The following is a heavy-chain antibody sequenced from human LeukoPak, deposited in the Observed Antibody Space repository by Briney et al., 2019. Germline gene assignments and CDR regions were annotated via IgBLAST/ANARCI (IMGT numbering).Heavy chain of an antibody. CDR3: ARTPLVGATVDDAFDI. Sequence: SETLSLTCAVYGGSFSGYSWSWLRQPPGKGLEWIGEINHSGSTKYNPSLKSRVTISVDTSKNQFSLKLSSVTAADTAVYYCARTPLVGATVDDAFDIWEEGTMVTVSS. J-gene: IGHJ3*02. CDR1: GGSFSGYS. D-gene: IGHD1-26*01. V-gene: IGHV4-34*01. CDR2: INHSGST.